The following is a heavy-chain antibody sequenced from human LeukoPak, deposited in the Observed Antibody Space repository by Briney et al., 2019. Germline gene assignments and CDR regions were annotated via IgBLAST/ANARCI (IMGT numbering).Heavy chain of an antibody. J-gene: IGHJ4*02. V-gene: IGHV3-23*01. Sequence: PGGSLRLSCAASGFTFSSYAMSWVRQAPGKGLEWVSAISGSGGSTYYADSVKGRFTISRDNSKNTLYLQMNSLRAEDTAVYYCAKDQGVCCSGGSCFRTIFDYWGQGTLVTVSS. CDR1: GFTFSSYA. CDR3: AKDQGVCCSGGSCFRTIFDY. CDR2: ISGSGGST. D-gene: IGHD2-15*01.